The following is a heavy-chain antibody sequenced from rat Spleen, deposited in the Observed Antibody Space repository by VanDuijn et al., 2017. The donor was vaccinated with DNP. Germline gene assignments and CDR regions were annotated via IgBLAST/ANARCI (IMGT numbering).Heavy chain of an antibody. CDR2: VWSGGSI. Sequence: QVQLEESGPGLVQPSQTLSLTCNVSGFSLINYGVAWIRQPPGKGLGWIGAVWSGGSIAYNPALKSRLIITRDTSKNQVFLKMNSLQADDSGTYYCTRDPNSSYWFFDLWGPGTMVTVSS. CDR1: GFSLINYG. J-gene: IGHJ1*01. V-gene: IGHV2-4*01. CDR3: TRDPNSSYWFFDL. D-gene: IGHD5-1*01.